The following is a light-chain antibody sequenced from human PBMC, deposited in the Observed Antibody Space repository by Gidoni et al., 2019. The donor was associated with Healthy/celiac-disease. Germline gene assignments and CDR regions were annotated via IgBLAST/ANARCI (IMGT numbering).Light chain of an antibody. CDR3: MQSIQLPIT. V-gene: IGKV2D-29*01. J-gene: IGKJ5*01. CDR1: QSLLHLDGKTY. Sequence: DIVMTQTPLSLSVTPGQPASISCKSSQSLLHLDGKTYLYWYPQKPGQPPQLLIYDVSNRFSGVPDRFSGSGSGTDFTLRISRVEAEDVGVYYCMQSIQLPITFGQGTRLEIK. CDR2: DVS.